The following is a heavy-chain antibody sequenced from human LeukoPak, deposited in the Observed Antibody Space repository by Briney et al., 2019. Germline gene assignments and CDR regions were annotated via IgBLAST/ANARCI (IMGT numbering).Heavy chain of an antibody. Sequence: GGALRLSCGASGLPFSSYGMHWVRHAPGKGLEWVAVIWYDGSNKYYADSEKGRFTISRDNSKNTLYLQMNSLRAEDTAVYYCASDRGTTHKYYDFWSGYYKPYYFDYWGQGTLVTVSS. CDR3: ASDRGTTHKYYDFWSGYYKPYYFDY. CDR1: GLPFSSYG. V-gene: IGHV3-33*08. CDR2: IWYDGSNK. J-gene: IGHJ4*02. D-gene: IGHD3-3*01.